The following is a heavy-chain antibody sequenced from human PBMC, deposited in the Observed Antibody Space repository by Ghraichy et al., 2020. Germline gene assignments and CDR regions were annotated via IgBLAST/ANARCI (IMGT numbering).Heavy chain of an antibody. CDR2: IYYSGST. CDR1: GGSISGSSSY. J-gene: IGHJ2*01. D-gene: IGHD5-18*01. Sequence: SETLSLTCTVSGGSISGSSSYWDWIRQPPGKGLEWIGSIYYSGSTYYNPSLRSRVTISVDTSKNHFSLKLSSVTAADTAVYYFARQGLRPSYWYFDLWGPGTLVTVSS. CDR3: ARQGLRPSYWYFDL. V-gene: IGHV4-39*01.